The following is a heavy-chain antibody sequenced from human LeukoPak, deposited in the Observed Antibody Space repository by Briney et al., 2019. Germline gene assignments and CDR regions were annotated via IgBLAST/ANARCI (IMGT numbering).Heavy chain of an antibody. J-gene: IGHJ4*02. V-gene: IGHV1-58*01. D-gene: IGHD6-19*01. CDR2: IVVGSGNT. CDR3: ARSIAVAGQYYFDY. CDR1: GFTFTSSA. Sequence: SVKVSCKASGFTFTSSAVQWVRQARGQRLEWIGWIVVGSGNTNYAQKFQERVTITRDMSTSTAYMELSSLRSEDTAVYYCARSIAVAGQYYFDYWGQGTLVTVSS.